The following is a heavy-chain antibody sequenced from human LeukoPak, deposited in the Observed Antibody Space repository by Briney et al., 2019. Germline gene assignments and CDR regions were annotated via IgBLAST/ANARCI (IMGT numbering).Heavy chain of an antibody. D-gene: IGHD3-16*01. CDR2: MSPKSGKT. V-gene: IGHV1-8*02. J-gene: IGHJ4*02. CDR3: ARTPPRGLIDY. CDR1: GYTFTSYD. Sequence: ASVKVSCKASGYTFTSYDINWVRQASGQGLEWMGWMSPKSGKTGYAQKFQSRVTITRDTSISTAYMELSSLTSEDTAVYYCARTPPRGLIDYWGQGTLDTVSS.